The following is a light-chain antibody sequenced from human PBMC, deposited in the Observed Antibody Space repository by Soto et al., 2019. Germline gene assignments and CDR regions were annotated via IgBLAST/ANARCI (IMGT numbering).Light chain of an antibody. CDR2: ANN. CDR1: SSNIGAGYD. J-gene: IGLJ3*02. Sequence: QLVLTQPPSVSGAPGQRVTISCTGSSSNIGAGYDVHWYQQVPGTAPKLLIYANNNRPSGVPDRLSGSKSGTSASLAITGLQAEDEADYYCQSYDSSLSGSVFGGGTQLTVL. V-gene: IGLV1-40*01. CDR3: QSYDSSLSGSV.